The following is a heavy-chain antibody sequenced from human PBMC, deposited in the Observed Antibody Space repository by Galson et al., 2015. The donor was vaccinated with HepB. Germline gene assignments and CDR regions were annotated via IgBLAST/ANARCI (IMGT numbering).Heavy chain of an antibody. D-gene: IGHD3-22*01. V-gene: IGHV1-69*13. CDR2: IIPIFATA. J-gene: IGHJ4*02. Sequence: SVKVSCKASGGTFSSYAISWVRQAPGQGLEWMGGIIPIFATANYAQKFQGRVTISSDESMSTAYLELSSLRSEDTAVYYCARGPYYFDSSGYYYFDYWGQGTLVTVSS. CDR3: ARGPYYFDSSGYYYFDY. CDR1: GGTFSSYA.